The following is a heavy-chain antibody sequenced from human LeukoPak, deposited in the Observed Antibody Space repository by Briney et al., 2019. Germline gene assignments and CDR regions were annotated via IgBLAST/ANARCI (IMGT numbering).Heavy chain of an antibody. Sequence: SVKVSCKASGGTFSSYAISWVRQAPGQGLEWMGGIIPIFGTANYAQKFQGRVTITADKSTSTAYMELRSLRSDDTAVYYCARVGYCSGGSCSNWFDPWGQGTLVTVSS. V-gene: IGHV1-69*06. CDR2: IIPIFGTA. D-gene: IGHD2-15*01. CDR3: ARVGYCSGGSCSNWFDP. J-gene: IGHJ5*02. CDR1: GGTFSSYA.